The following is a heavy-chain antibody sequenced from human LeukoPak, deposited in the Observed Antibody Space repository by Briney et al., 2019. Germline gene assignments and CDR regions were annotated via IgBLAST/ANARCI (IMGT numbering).Heavy chain of an antibody. CDR2: ISYDGSNK. Sequence: GGSLRLSCAASGFTFNSYGIHWVRQAPGKGLEWVAVISYDGSNKYYADSVKGRFTISRDNSKNTLYLQMNSLRAEDTAVYYCAKELRGYSYGLRNNWFDPWGQGTLVTVSS. J-gene: IGHJ5*02. D-gene: IGHD5-18*01. CDR1: GFTFNSYG. CDR3: AKELRGYSYGLRNNWFDP. V-gene: IGHV3-30*18.